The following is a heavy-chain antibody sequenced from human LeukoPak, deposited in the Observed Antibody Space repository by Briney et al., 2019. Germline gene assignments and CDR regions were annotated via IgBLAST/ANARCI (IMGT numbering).Heavy chain of an antibody. CDR2: ISYDGSNK. V-gene: IGHV3-30*18. CDR3: AKGDNYDILTGYPADAFDI. D-gene: IGHD3-9*01. CDR1: GFTFSSYG. Sequence: GRSLRLSCAASGFTFSSYGMHWVRRAPGKGLEWVAVISYDGSNKYYADSVKGRFTISRDNSKNTLYLQMNSLRAEDTAVYYCAKGDNYDILTGYPADAFDIWGQGTMVTVSS. J-gene: IGHJ3*02.